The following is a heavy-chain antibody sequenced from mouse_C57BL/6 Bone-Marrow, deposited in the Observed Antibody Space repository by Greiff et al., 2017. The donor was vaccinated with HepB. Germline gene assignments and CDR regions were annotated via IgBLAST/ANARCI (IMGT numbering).Heavy chain of an antibody. J-gene: IGHJ1*03. CDR2: IHPNSGST. V-gene: IGHV1-64*01. CDR1: GYTFTSYW. Sequence: QVHVKQPGAELVKPGASVKLSCKASGYTFTSYWMHWVKQRPGQGLEWIGMIHPNSGSTNYNEKFKSKATLTVDKSSSTAYMQLSSLTSEDSAVYYCAREGRNYYDYDEGYFDVWGTGTTVTVSS. CDR3: AREGRNYYDYDEGYFDV. D-gene: IGHD2-4*01.